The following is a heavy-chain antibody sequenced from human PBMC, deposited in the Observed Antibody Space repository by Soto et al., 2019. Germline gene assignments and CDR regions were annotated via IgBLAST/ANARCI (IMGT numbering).Heavy chain of an antibody. CDR3: ARQYSSSWELDY. CDR1: GGSISGYY. V-gene: IGHV4-59*08. Sequence: PSETLSLTCTVSGGSISGYYWSWIRQPPGKGLEWIGYIYYSGSTSYNPSLKSRLTISVDTSKNQFSLKLSSVTAADTAVYYRARQYSSSWELDYWGQGTLVTVSS. D-gene: IGHD6-13*01. CDR2: IYYSGST. J-gene: IGHJ4*02.